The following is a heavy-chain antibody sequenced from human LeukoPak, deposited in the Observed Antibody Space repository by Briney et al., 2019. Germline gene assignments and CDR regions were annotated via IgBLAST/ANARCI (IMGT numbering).Heavy chain of an antibody. CDR3: ARGPHTYDYVWGSYPDY. J-gene: IGHJ4*02. Sequence: ASVKVSCKASGYTFTGYYMHWVRQAPGQGLEWMGRISPNSGGTNYAQKFQGRVTMTRDTSISTAYMELSRLRSDDTAEYYCARGPHTYDYVWGSYPDYWGQGTLVTVSS. D-gene: IGHD3-16*02. CDR1: GYTFTGYY. CDR2: ISPNSGGT. V-gene: IGHV1-2*06.